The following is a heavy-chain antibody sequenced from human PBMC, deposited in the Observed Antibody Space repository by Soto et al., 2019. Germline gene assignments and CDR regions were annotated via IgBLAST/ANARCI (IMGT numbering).Heavy chain of an antibody. J-gene: IGHJ3*02. D-gene: IGHD3-22*01. V-gene: IGHV3-33*01. CDR1: GFTFSSYG. CDR2: IWYDGSNK. Sequence: QVQLVESGGGVVQPGRSLRLSCAASGFTFSSYGMHWVRQAPGKGLEWVAVIWYDGSNKYYADSVKGRFTISRDNSKNTLYLQMNSLRAEDTAVYYCARGYYDSSGYPPSDDAFDIWGQGTMVPGSS. CDR3: ARGYYDSSGYPPSDDAFDI.